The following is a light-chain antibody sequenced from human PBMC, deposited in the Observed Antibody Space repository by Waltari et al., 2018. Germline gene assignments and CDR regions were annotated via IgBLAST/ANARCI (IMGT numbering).Light chain of an antibody. CDR1: SSDVGGYKY. Sequence: PGQSITISCTGTSSDVGGYKYVSWYQQHPGKAPKVMIYEVSNRPSGVSNRFSGSKSGNTASLTISGLQAEDEADYYCTSYTSTSTLGVIGGGTKLTVL. V-gene: IGLV2-14*01. J-gene: IGLJ3*02. CDR3: TSYTSTSTLGV. CDR2: EVS.